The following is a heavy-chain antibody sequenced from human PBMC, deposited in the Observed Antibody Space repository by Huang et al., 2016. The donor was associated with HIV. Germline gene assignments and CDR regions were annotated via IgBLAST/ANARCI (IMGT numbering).Heavy chain of an antibody. V-gene: IGHV3-53*01. Sequence: EVQLVESGGGLIQPGGSLRLSCAASGFTVSTNYMTWVRQAPGKELEWVALMYSGGTTYYADSVKGRFTISRDDSENTLYLHMTSLRAGDTAVYYCAKEGDTGAALGYWGQGTLVTVS. CDR3: AKEGDTGAALGY. J-gene: IGHJ4*02. D-gene: IGHD2-8*02. CDR2: MYSGGTT. CDR1: GFTVSTNY.